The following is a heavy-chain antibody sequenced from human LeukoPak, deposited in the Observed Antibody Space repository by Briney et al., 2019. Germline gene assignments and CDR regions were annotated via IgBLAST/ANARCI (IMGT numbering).Heavy chain of an antibody. V-gene: IGHV4-30-4*01. CDR3: ATNGWYCLDH. Sequence: PSETLSLTCNVSGASISGSDYNWSWVRQPPGKGLEWIASIFYSGTIYNNPSLKSRTVISVDTSKNQCSLRLTSMTAADTAVYYCATNGWYCLDHWGQGALVTVSS. J-gene: IGHJ1*01. CDR1: GASISGSDYN. CDR2: IFYSGTI. D-gene: IGHD6-19*01.